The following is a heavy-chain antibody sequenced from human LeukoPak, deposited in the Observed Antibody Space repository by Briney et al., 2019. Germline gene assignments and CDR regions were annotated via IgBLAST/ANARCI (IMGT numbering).Heavy chain of an antibody. Sequence: ASVKVSCKASGYTFTSYDINWVRQATGQGLEWMGWMNPNSGNTGYAQKFQGRVTMTRNTSISTAYMELSSLRSEDTAVYYCAREDAPYYYDSSGYYYVFDYWGQGTLVTVSS. D-gene: IGHD3-22*01. V-gene: IGHV1-8*01. CDR3: AREDAPYYYDSSGYYYVFDY. CDR1: GYTFTSYD. CDR2: MNPNSGNT. J-gene: IGHJ4*02.